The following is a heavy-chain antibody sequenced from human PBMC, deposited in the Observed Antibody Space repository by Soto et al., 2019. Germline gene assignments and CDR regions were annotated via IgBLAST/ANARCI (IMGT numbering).Heavy chain of an antibody. CDR3: ARGGKYYQQETYFFDY. CDR1: GGSISSSGYY. Sequence: PSETLSLTCTVSGGSISSSGYYWAWLLQPPGRGLEWIGSIYYNGDTYFYPSLKSRVTISVDTSKNQFSLKLTSVTAADTALYFCARGGKYYQQETYFFDYWGQGSLVTVSS. V-gene: IGHV4-39*01. CDR2: IYYNGDT. J-gene: IGHJ4*01. D-gene: IGHD3-16*01.